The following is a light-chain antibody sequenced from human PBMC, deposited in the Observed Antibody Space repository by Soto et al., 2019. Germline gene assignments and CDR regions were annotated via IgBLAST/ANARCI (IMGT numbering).Light chain of an antibody. CDR2: WAS. CDR3: QQYYSTLLT. Sequence: DIVMTQSPDSLAVSLGERATINCKSSQSVLYSSNNKNYLAWYQQKPGQPPKLLIYWASTRESGVPDRFSGSGSVTDFTLTISSLQAEDVAVYYCQQYYSTLLTFGGGTKVDIK. J-gene: IGKJ4*01. V-gene: IGKV4-1*01. CDR1: QSVLYSSNNKNY.